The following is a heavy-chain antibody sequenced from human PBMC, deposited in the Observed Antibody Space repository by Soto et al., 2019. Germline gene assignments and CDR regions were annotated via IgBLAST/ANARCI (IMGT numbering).Heavy chain of an antibody. D-gene: IGHD3-3*01. Sequence: GGSLRLSCAASGFTFSSYAMHWVRQAPGKGLEWVAVISYDGSNKYYADSVKGRFTISIDNSKNTLYLQMNSLRAEDTAVYYCAGEPPILRGVVINYAFDIWGQGTMVTVSS. CDR2: ISYDGSNK. J-gene: IGHJ3*02. CDR3: AGEPPILRGVVINYAFDI. V-gene: IGHV3-30-3*01. CDR1: GFTFSSYA.